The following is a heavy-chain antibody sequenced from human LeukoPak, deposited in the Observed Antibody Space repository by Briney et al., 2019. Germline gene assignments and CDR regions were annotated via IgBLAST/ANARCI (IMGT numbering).Heavy chain of an antibody. D-gene: IGHD7-27*01. V-gene: IGHV4-34*01. CDR2: INHSGST. CDR1: GGSFSGYY. CDR3: ARGWGFQTSGGFDY. J-gene: IGHJ4*02. Sequence: SETLSLTCAVYGGSFSGYYWSWIRQPPGKGQEWIGEINHSGSTNYNPSLKSRVTISVDTSKNQFSQKLSSVTAADTAVYYCARGWGFQTSGGFDYWGQGTLVTVSS.